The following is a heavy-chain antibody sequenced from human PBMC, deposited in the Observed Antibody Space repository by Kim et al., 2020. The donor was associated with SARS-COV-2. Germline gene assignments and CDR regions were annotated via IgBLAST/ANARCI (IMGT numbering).Heavy chain of an antibody. D-gene: IGHD2-8*02. Sequence: SETLSLTCAVYGGSFSGYYWSWIRQPPGKGLEWIGEINHSGSTNYNPSLKSRVTISVDTSKNQFSLKLSSVTAADTAVYYCARWVSSGGVWDYWGQGTLVTVSS. CDR2: INHSGST. CDR3: ARWVSSGGVWDY. J-gene: IGHJ4*02. CDR1: GGSFSGYY. V-gene: IGHV4-34*01.